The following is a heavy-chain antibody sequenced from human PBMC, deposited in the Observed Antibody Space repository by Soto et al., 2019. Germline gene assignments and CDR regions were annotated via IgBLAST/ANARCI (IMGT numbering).Heavy chain of an antibody. V-gene: IGHV4-59*01. J-gene: IGHJ5*02. CDR2: IYSSGTT. CDR1: GGPISNYY. D-gene: IGHD3-16*01. CDR3: ARVAEGGSSVSWFDP. Sequence: PSDTLSLTSTVSGGPISNYYWSWILQPPGKGLEWIGYIYSSGTTNYNPSLKSRVTISVDTSKKQFSLKLTSVTAADTAVYYCARVAEGGSSVSWFDPWGQGTLVTVS.